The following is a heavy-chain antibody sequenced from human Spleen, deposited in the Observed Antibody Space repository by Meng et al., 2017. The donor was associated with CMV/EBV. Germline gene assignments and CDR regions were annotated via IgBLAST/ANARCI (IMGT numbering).Heavy chain of an antibody. V-gene: IGHV4-38-2*02. CDR1: GYSISSAYY. CDR2: IYHSGST. J-gene: IGHJ4*02. D-gene: IGHD1-26*01. Sequence: GSLRLSCTVSGYSISSAYYWGWIRQPPGKGLEWIGSIYHSGSTYYKSSLKSRVTISVDTSKNQFSLKLSSVTAADTAVYYCASRIVGARGVDYWGQGTLVTVSS. CDR3: ASRIVGARGVDY.